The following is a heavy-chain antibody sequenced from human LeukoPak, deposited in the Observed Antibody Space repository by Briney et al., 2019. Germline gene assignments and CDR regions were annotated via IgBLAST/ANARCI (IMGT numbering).Heavy chain of an antibody. J-gene: IGHJ6*03. V-gene: IGHV3-7*03. CDR2: IKQDGSEK. Sequence: GGSLRLSCGASGFTFSSYGMNWVRQAPGKGLEWVANIKQDGSEKYYVDSVKGRFTISRDNAKNSLYLQMNSLRAEDTAVYYCARAQGAVSTYYYYYMDVWGKGTTVTVSS. CDR3: ARAQGAVSTYYYYYMDV. D-gene: IGHD4-17*01. CDR1: GFTFSSYG.